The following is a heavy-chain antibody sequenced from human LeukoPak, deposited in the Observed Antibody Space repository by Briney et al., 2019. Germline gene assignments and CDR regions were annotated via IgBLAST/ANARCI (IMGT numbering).Heavy chain of an antibody. V-gene: IGHV1-69*01. CDR3: AREAMDRYYYYGMDV. D-gene: IGHD5-18*01. J-gene: IGHJ6*02. CDR2: IIPIFGTA. Sequence: GASVKVSCKASGGNFSSYAISWVRQAPGQGLEWMGGIIPIFGTANYAQKFQGRVTITADESTSTAYMELSSLRSEDTAVYYCAREAMDRYYYYGMDVWGQGTTVTVSS. CDR1: GGNFSSYA.